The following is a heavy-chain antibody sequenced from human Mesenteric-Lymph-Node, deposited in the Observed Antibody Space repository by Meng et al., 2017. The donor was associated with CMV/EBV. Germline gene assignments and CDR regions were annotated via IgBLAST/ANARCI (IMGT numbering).Heavy chain of an antibody. D-gene: IGHD1-26*01. CDR1: GYTFTNNW. CDR2: IYPADSDT. CDR3: TRHGTPSGSYYWTLFDY. Sequence: KVSCKASGYTFTNNWVGWVRQVPGKGLEWMGIIYPADSDTRYSPSFQGQVTISADKSISTAYLQWNSLKASDTAMYYCTRHGTPSGSYYWTLFDYWGQGTLVTVSS. V-gene: IGHV5-51*01. J-gene: IGHJ4*02.